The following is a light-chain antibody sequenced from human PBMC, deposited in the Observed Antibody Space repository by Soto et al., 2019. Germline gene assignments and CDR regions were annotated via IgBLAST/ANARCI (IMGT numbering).Light chain of an antibody. CDR2: DAS. CDR3: QQRSSWART. Sequence: EIVLTQSPATLPLSPGERATLSCRASQSVSSYLAWYQQKPGQAPRLLIYDASNSATGIPARFSGSGSGTDLTGTIGSLEPEDFAVYDCQQRSSWARTFGQGTWVESK. CDR1: QSVSSY. J-gene: IGKJ1*01. V-gene: IGKV3-11*01.